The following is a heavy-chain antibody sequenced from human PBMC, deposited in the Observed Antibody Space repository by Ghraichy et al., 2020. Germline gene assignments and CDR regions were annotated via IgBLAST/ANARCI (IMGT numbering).Heavy chain of an antibody. CDR2: TYYMSKWYN. J-gene: IGHJ6*02. CDR3: ARGTGNQQLVWYYYYGMDV. CDR1: GDSVSSNSAA. V-gene: IGHV6-1*01. Sequence: SQTLSLTCAISGDSVSSNSAAWNWIRQSPSRGLEWLGRTYYMSKWYNDYAVSVKSRITINPDTSKNQFSLQLNHVTPEDTAVYYCARGTGNQQLVWYYYYGMDVWGQGTTVTVSS. D-gene: IGHD6-13*01.